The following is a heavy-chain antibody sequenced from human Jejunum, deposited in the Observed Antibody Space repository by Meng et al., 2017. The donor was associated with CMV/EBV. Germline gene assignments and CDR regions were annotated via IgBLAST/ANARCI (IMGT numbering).Heavy chain of an antibody. CDR3: ARPTLYTYGFRSDHYYGTDV. D-gene: IGHD5-18*01. J-gene: IGHJ6*02. Sequence: AIPWVRQSPGKGLDWVAVISYDGSKKYYTDSVKGRFTISRDDSENTLYLHLDSLRTEDTAVYYCARPTLYTYGFRSDHYYGTDVWGQGTTVTVSS. V-gene: IGHV3-30-3*01. CDR1: A. CDR2: ISYDGSKK.